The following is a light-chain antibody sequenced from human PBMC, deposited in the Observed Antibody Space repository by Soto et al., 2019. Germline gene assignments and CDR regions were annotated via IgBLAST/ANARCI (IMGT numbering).Light chain of an antibody. CDR1: QDIRSW. CDR2: AAT. J-gene: IGKJ2*01. Sequence: DIQMTQSPSSVSASVGDRVTIICRASQDIRSWLAWYQQKPGKAPNLLIYAATNLQSGVPSRFSGSGSGTEFTLTISSLQPEDFATYYCQQGNSFPYTFGQGTKLEIK. CDR3: QQGNSFPYT. V-gene: IGKV1D-12*01.